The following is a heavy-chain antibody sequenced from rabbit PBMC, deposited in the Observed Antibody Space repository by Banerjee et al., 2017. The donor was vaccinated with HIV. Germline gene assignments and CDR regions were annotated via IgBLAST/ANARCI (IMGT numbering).Heavy chain of an antibody. CDR1: EFSFSSRHW. J-gene: IGHJ4*01. V-gene: IGHV1S40*01. CDR2: IYTGDGNT. Sequence: QSLEESGGDLVRPGASLTLTCTASEFSFSSRHWIWWVRQAPGKGLEWIACIYTGDGNTHYASWAKGRFTISKTSSTTVTLQMTSLTAADTATYFCARGYAGYAAYDYANLWGQGTLVTDS. D-gene: IGHD7-1*01. CDR3: ARGYAGYAAYDYANL.